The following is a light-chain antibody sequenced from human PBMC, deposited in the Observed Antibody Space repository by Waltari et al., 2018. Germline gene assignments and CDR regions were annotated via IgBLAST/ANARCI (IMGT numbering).Light chain of an antibody. V-gene: IGLV2-14*01. CDR1: SSDVGGYNY. CDR3: ASYTSSDSWV. CDR2: EVS. Sequence: QSALTQPASVSGSPGQSITISCTGTSSDVGGYNYVSWYQQHPGKAPKIMIYEVSNRPSGVSIRFPGSKSGNTASLTFSGLQAEDEADYYCASYTSSDSWVFGGGTKLTVL. J-gene: IGLJ3*02.